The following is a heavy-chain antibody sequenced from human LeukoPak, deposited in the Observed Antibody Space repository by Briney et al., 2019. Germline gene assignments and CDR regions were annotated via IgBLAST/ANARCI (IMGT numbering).Heavy chain of an antibody. J-gene: IGHJ3*01. CDR3: AGGISATGGG. D-gene: IGHD6-13*01. V-gene: IGHV3-74*01. Sequence: PGGSLRLSCAASGFTFSSYEMNWVRQAPGKGLVWVSRINSDGSITTYADSVKGRFTISRDNAKNTLYLQMNSLRAEDTAVYYCAGGISATGGGWGQGTMVTVSS. CDR2: INSDGSIT. CDR1: GFTFSSYE.